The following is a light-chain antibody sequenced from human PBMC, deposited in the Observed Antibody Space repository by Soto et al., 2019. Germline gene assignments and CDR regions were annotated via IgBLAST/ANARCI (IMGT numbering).Light chain of an antibody. CDR1: QGISDF. CDR3: QKYNTAPWT. Sequence: DIPLTQKPTSLSASVVDIVTITCRASQGISDFLAWYQQKPGKVPKVLIYGASTLQSGVPSRFSGSGSGTDFTLTITSLQPEDVATYYCQKYNTAPWTFGQGTKVDI. J-gene: IGKJ1*01. CDR2: GAS. V-gene: IGKV1-27*01.